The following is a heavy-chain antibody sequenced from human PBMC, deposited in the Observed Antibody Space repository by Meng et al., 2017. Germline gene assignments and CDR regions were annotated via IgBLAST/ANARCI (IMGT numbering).Heavy chain of an antibody. Sequence: VQLQEQGPASVKHSGTLSITCAGSGGTISSSNWWSWVRQPPGKGLEWIGEIYHSGSTNYNPSLKSRVIISVDKSKNQFSLKLSSVTAADTAVYYCARDGRSWDWGQGTLVTVSS. CDR2: IYHSGST. D-gene: IGHD7-27*01. CDR1: GGTISSSNW. CDR3: ARDGRSWD. J-gene: IGHJ4*02. V-gene: IGHV4-4*02.